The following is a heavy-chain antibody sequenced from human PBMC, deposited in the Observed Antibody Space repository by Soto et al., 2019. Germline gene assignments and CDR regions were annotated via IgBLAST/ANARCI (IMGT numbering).Heavy chain of an antibody. CDR3: ARRKGGRCTVTTACSFDY. D-gene: IGHD4-17*01. CDR1: GYTFTSYD. CDR2: MTPTSGHT. Sequence: ASVKVSCKASGYTFTSYDLNWVRPATGQGLEWMGWMTPTSGHTGYAQKFQGRVTMTRNTSIRTAYMERNSLRSEDPAVYFCARRKGGRCTVTTACSFDYWGQG. J-gene: IGHJ4*02. V-gene: IGHV1-8*01.